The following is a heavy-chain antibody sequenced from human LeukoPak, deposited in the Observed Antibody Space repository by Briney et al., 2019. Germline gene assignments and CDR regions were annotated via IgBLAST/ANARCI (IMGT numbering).Heavy chain of an antibody. J-gene: IGHJ4*02. CDR2: INPNSGAT. Sequence: ASVTVSCKASGYTFTGYYMHWVRQAPGLGLEWMGQINPNSGATNYAQKFQGRVTMTRDTSIRTAYMQRSELSSDDTAWYYCRWFAPSPSYYSHYWGQGPLLTVSS. CDR3: RWFAPSPSYYSHY. CDR1: GYTFTGYY. V-gene: IGHV1-2*06. D-gene: IGHD2-15*01.